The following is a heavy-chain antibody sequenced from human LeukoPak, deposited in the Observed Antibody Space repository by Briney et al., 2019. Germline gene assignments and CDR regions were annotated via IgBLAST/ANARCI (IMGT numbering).Heavy chain of an antibody. V-gene: IGHV3-13*01. Sequence: DXHWVRQAPGKGLEWVSAICTAGDTYYPGSVKGRFTISRENAKNSLYLQMNSLRAGDTAVYYCARATVDTAMGVFDYWGQGTLVTVSS. D-gene: IGHD5-18*01. CDR1: D. CDR2: ICTAGDT. CDR3: ARATVDTAMGVFDY. J-gene: IGHJ4*02.